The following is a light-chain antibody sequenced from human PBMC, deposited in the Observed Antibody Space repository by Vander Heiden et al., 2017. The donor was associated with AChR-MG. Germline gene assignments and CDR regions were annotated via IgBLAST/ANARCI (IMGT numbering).Light chain of an antibody. V-gene: IGLV3-21*02. CDR3: QVWDSSSDHWV. Sequence: SYVLTQPPSVTGAPGQMARITCGGNSIGSKTVHWYQQKPGQAPVVVVQDDSDRPSGIPERFSGSNSGNTATLTISRVEAGDEADYHCQVWDSSSDHWVFGGGTRLIVL. CDR1: SIGSKT. J-gene: IGLJ3*02. CDR2: DDS.